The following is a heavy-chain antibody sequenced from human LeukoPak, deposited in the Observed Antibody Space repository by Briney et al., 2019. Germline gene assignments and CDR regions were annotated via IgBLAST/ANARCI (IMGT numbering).Heavy chain of an antibody. CDR2: LSNSGGST. CDR3: AKDSPAMAKFDY. J-gene: IGHJ4*02. V-gene: IGHV3-23*01. Sequence: GGSLRLSCAASGFTFSSYAMSWVRQGPRKGLEWVSALSNSGGSTFYADSVRGRSTISRDTSKNTLYLQMNSLRAEDTAVYYCAKDSPAMAKFDYWGQGTLVTVSS. CDR1: GFTFSSYA. D-gene: IGHD5-18*01.